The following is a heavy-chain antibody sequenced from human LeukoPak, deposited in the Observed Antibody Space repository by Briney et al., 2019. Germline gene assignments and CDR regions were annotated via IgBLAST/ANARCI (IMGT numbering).Heavy chain of an antibody. Sequence: GGSLRLSCVASGFTFSSYEMSWIRQAPGKGLEWISYITDDGETTYYGDSVRGRFAISRDNAKNSLYLQLNSPGVQDTAVYYCVRKGNFDTWGQGTLVTVSS. V-gene: IGHV3-48*03. CDR2: ITDDGETT. CDR3: VRKGNFDT. J-gene: IGHJ4*02. CDR1: GFTFSSYE.